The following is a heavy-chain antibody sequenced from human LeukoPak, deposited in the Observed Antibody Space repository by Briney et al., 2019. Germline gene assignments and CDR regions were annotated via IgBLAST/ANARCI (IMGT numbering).Heavy chain of an antibody. J-gene: IGHJ4*02. D-gene: IGHD1-26*01. CDR1: GFTFSRYA. Sequence: GGSLRLSCAASGFTFSRYAMSWVRQAPGKGLEWVSAISGSGGSTNYADSVKGRFTISRDNSKNTLYLQMNSLRAEDTAVYYCAKQTGSYRIIDYWGQGTLVTVSS. V-gene: IGHV3-23*01. CDR2: ISGSGGST. CDR3: AKQTGSYRIIDY.